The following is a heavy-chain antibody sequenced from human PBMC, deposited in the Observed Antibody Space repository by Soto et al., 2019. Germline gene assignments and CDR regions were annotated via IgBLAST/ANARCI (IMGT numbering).Heavy chain of an antibody. V-gene: IGHV1-18*01. CDR1: DNTFTYYG. D-gene: IGHD2-8*02. CDR2: ISGYNANT. CDR3: AATGGHYFGLDV. Sequence: QAQLVQSGSEVKRPGASVKVSCRCSDNTFTYYGITWVRQAPGQGLEWLGWISGYNANTKDAQKFQDRVTMTADTSTRTCYLEVRSLTSDDSGIYFCAATGGHYFGLDVWGQGTTVTVSS. J-gene: IGHJ6*02.